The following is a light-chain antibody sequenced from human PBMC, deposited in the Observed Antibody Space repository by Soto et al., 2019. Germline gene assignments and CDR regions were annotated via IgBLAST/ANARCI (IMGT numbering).Light chain of an antibody. CDR2: DAS. Sequence: AIQLSQSPSSLSASVGDRVTITCRASQGISSAFAWYQQKPGEAPKLLIYDASTLESGVPLRFSGSGSGTEFTLTISSLQPDDFATYYCQQYSSSSEWTFGQGTKVDIK. CDR1: QGISSA. V-gene: IGKV1-13*02. J-gene: IGKJ1*01. CDR3: QQYSSSSEWT.